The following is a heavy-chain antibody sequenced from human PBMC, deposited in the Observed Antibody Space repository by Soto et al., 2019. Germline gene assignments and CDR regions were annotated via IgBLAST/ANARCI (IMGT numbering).Heavy chain of an antibody. Sequence: GGSLRLSCAASGFAVSSNYMSWVRQAPGKGLEWVSVIGSGGSTYYADSVKGRFTISRDNSKNALYLQMNSLRAEDTAMYYCARVNPPYPWGQGTLVTVSS. CDR1: GFAVSSNY. J-gene: IGHJ5*02. CDR3: ARVNPPYP. CDR2: IGSGGST. V-gene: IGHV3-53*01.